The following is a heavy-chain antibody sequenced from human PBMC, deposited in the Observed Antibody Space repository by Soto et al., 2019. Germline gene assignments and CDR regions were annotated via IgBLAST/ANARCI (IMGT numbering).Heavy chain of an antibody. CDR3: ASGGSVNNFGTYFDF. CDR2: ISRVDDST. D-gene: IGHD3-16*01. Sequence: GGSLRLSCAASGFTFNTYAMNWVRQAPGKGLEWVSAISRVDDSTYYANSVKGRFTISRDNSQNTLYLQMNSLRAEDTAVYYCASGGSVNNFGTYFDFWGQGTLVTVSS. V-gene: IGHV3-23*01. J-gene: IGHJ4*02. CDR1: GFTFNTYA.